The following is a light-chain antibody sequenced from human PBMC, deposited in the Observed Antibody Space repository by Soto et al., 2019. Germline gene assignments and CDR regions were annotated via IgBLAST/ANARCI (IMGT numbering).Light chain of an antibody. CDR2: GAS. J-gene: IGKJ5*01. CDR1: QSISGA. V-gene: IGKV3-15*01. CDR3: QQYNNWPPIT. Sequence: EIVMTHSPATLSVSPGGRAPLSCRASQSISGALAWYQQKPGQAPRLLIYGASTRATSFPARFSGSGSGTDFTLTISSLQSEDFAVYYCQQYNNWPPITFGQGTRLEIK.